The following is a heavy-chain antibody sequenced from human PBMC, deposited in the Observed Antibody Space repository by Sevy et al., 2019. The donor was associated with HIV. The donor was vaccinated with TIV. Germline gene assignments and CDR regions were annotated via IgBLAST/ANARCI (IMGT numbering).Heavy chain of an antibody. J-gene: IGHJ4*02. CDR1: GYTFTSYG. Sequence: ASVKVSCKASGYTFTSYGISWVRQAPGQGLEWMGWISAYNGNTNYAQKLQGRVTMTTDTSTSTAYMGLRSLRSDDTAVYYCARAVGSSSWYSFDYWGQGTLVTVSS. V-gene: IGHV1-18*01. CDR2: ISAYNGNT. D-gene: IGHD6-13*01. CDR3: ARAVGSSSWYSFDY.